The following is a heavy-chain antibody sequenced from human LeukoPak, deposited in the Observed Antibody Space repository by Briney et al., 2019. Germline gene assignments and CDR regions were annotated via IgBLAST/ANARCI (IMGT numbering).Heavy chain of an antibody. Sequence: SETLSLTCTVSGGSINSYYWSWIRQPPGKGLEWIGYIYYSGSTNYNPSLKSRVTISVDTSKNQFSLKLTSLTAADTAVYYCAREDSSGYLGYWGQGTLVTVSS. D-gene: IGHD3-22*01. CDR2: IYYSGST. CDR1: GGSINSYY. J-gene: IGHJ4*02. V-gene: IGHV4-59*01. CDR3: AREDSSGYLGY.